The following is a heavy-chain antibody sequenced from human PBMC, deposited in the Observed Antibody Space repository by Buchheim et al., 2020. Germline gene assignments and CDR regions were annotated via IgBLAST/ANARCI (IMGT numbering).Heavy chain of an antibody. J-gene: IGHJ4*02. V-gene: IGHV3-30-3*01. CDR3: ARGSRWIVVVPAAIPDY. Sequence: QVQLVESGGGVVQPGRSLRLSCAASGFTFSSYAMHWVRQAPGKGLEWVAVISYDGSNKYYADSVKGRFTISRDNSKNTLYLQMNSLRAEDTAVYYCARGSRWIVVVPAAIPDYWGQGTL. CDR1: GFTFSSYA. D-gene: IGHD2-2*02. CDR2: ISYDGSNK.